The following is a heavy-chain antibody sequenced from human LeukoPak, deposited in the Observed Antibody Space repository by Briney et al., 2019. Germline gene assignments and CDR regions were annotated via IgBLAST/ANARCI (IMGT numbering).Heavy chain of an antibody. J-gene: IGHJ5*02. V-gene: IGHV6-1*01. CDR2: TYFRSKWYY. Sequence: SQTLSLTCAISGDSVSTNSAAWNWIRQSPSRGLEWLGRTYFRSKWYYDYPASVKGRTTINPDTSKNQFSLHLNSVTPEDTAVYYCARRLTQYDCFDPWGQGILVTVSS. D-gene: IGHD2-2*01. CDR1: GDSVSTNSAA. CDR3: ARRLTQYDCFDP.